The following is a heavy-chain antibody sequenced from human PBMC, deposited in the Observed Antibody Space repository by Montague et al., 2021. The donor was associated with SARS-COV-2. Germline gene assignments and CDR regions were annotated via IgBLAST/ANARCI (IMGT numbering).Heavy chain of an antibody. D-gene: IGHD3-10*01. CDR2: MQFTGET. J-gene: IGHJ4*02. CDR1: GDSITNHY. V-gene: IGHV4-4*07. Sequence: SETLSLTCSVAGDSITNHYWSWIRQPAGKGLEWIGRMQFTGETNFSPFFSSRVTMSADTSKNQFSLKLTSVTAADTAIYFCARDGFDFGAGRQGPIDFWGQGTLVTVSS. CDR3: ARDGFDFGAGRQGPIDF.